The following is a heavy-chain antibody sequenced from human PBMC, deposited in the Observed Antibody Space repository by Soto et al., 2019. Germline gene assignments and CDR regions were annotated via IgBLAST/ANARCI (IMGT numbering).Heavy chain of an antibody. CDR2: INHSADT. Sequence: SATLSFTGGVYGGSFRGYYWGWIRQPPGKGLEWIGEINHSADTNYNPSLKSRVTLSVDTYTNQFSLRLSSVTAADTAVYYWARGRPKRLYDCVWGKYHSTRDVCDYWGQG. CDR3: ARGRPKRLYDCVWGKYHSTRDVCDY. V-gene: IGHV4-34*01. D-gene: IGHD3-16*01. CDR1: GGSFRGYY. J-gene: IGHJ4*02.